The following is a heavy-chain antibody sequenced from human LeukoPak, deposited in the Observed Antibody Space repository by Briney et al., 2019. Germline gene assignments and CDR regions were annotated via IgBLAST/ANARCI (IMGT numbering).Heavy chain of an antibody. CDR3: ASTEVVTAHFDY. V-gene: IGHV3-11*01. J-gene: IGHJ4*03. CDR2: ISSSGSTI. Sequence: GGSLRLSCAASGFTFSDYYMSWIRQAPGKGLEWVSYISSSGSTIYYADSVKGRFTISRDNAKNSLYLQMNSLRAEDTAVYYCASTEVVTAHFDYWGQGTTVTVSS. CDR1: GFTFSDYY. D-gene: IGHD2-21*02.